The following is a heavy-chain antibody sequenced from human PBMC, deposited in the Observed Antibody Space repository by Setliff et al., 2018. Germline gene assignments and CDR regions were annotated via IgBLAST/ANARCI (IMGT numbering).Heavy chain of an antibody. Sequence: ASVKVSCKASGYTFTGYYMHWVRQAPGQGLEWMGRINPNSGDTKYAQKFQGRVTMTEDTSTDTAYMELSSLRSEDTAVYYCARAEYTSSSLYYYMDVWGKGTTVTVSS. CDR1: GYTFTGYY. CDR3: ARAEYTSSSLYYYMDV. D-gene: IGHD6-6*01. J-gene: IGHJ6*03. V-gene: IGHV1-2*06. CDR2: INPNSGDT.